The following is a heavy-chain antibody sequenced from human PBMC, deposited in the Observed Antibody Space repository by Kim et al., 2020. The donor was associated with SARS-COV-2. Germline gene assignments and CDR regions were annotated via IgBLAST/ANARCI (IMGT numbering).Heavy chain of an antibody. CDR3: AREGGMVWFGDELPLTWNAFDI. CDR2: INTNTGNP. D-gene: IGHD3-10*01. Sequence: ASVKVSCKASGYTFTSYAMNWVRQAPGQGLEWMGWINTNTGNPTYAQGFTGRFVFSLDTSVSTAYLQISSLKAEDTAVYYCAREGGMVWFGDELPLTWNAFDIWGQGTMVTVSS. V-gene: IGHV7-4-1*02. J-gene: IGHJ3*02. CDR1: GYTFTSYA.